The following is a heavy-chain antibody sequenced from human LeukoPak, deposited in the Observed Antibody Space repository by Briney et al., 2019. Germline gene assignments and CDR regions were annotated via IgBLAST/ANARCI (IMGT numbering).Heavy chain of an antibody. V-gene: IGHV3-30*02. CDR1: GFTFSSYD. Sequence: GGSLRLSCAASGFTFSSYDMHWVRQAPGKGLEWVALIRYDGNNKYYADSVKGRFTISRDTSRNTLYLQMNSLRAEDTAVYYCARESEATNYYYMDVWGKGTTVTVSS. CDR2: IRYDGNNK. J-gene: IGHJ6*03. CDR3: ARESEATNYYYMDV. D-gene: IGHD5-12*01.